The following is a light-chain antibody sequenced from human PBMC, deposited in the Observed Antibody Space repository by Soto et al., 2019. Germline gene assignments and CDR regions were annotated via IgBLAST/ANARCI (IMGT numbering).Light chain of an antibody. CDR1: TSNIGNNY. V-gene: IGLV1-51*01. CDR3: GTWDSSLSGVV. J-gene: IGLJ2*01. CDR2: DNH. Sequence: QSVLTQPPSVSAAPGQKVTISCSGSTSNIGNNYVSWYQQLPGTAPKLLIYDNHKRPSGIPDRFSGSNSGTSATLGITGLQTGDEAHYYCGTWDSSLSGVVFGGGTKLTVL.